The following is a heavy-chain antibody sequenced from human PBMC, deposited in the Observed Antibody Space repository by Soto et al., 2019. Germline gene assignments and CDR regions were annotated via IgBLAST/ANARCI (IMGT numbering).Heavy chain of an antibody. D-gene: IGHD2-2*01. V-gene: IGHV6-1*01. J-gene: IGHJ5*02. CDR1: GDSVSSNSAA. Sequence: CAISGDSVSSNSAAWNWIRQSPSRGLEWLGRTYYRSKWYNDYAVSVKSRIAINPDTSKNQFSLQLNSVTPEDTAVYYCARGWRNCTTSSCYYWFDPWGQGTLVTVSS. CDR2: TYYRSKWYN. CDR3: ARGWRNCTTSSCYYWFDP.